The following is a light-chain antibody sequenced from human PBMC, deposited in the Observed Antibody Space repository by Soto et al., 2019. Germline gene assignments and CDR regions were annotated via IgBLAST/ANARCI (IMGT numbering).Light chain of an antibody. V-gene: IGKV1-5*03. Sequence: DIQMTQSPSTLSASVGDRVTITCRASQSISSWLAWYQQTPGKAPKLLIYKASSLASGVPSRFSGSGSGTEFTLTISSLQPDDFATYYGQQYNSYPLTFGGGTKVEIK. CDR3: QQYNSYPLT. CDR1: QSISSW. J-gene: IGKJ4*01. CDR2: KAS.